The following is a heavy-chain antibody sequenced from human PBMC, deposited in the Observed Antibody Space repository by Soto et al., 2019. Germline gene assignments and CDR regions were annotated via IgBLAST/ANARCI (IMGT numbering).Heavy chain of an antibody. CDR3: ARTSYYDFWSGYKGAFDL. D-gene: IGHD3-3*01. J-gene: IGHJ4*02. V-gene: IGHV4-38-2*01. CDR1: GYPISSGYY. CDR2: LYHSGST. Sequence: SETLSLTCAVSGYPISSGYYWGWTRQSPGKGLEWIGSLYHSGSTYYNPSLKSRVTISVDSSKNQFSLRLTSVTAADTAVYYCARTSYYDFWSGYKGAFDLGGQGTVVTVPS.